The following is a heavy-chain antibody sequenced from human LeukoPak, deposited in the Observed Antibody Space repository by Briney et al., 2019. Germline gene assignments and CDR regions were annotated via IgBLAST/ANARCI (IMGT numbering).Heavy chain of an antibody. CDR1: GASISSNNFY. CDR3: ARGFGDFYGSGSYYNDWLDP. D-gene: IGHD3-10*01. V-gene: IGHV4-39*07. CDR2: IYYSRST. J-gene: IGHJ5*02. Sequence: PSETLSLTCTVSGASISSNNFYWGWIRQPPGKGLEWIVSIYYSRSTYYNPSLRSRVTISVDTSKRQFSLNLRSVTAADTAMYYCARGFGDFYGSGSYYNDWLDPWGQGTLVIVSS.